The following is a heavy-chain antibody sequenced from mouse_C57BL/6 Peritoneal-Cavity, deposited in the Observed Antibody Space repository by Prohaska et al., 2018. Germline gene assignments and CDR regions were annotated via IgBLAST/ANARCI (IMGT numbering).Heavy chain of an antibody. J-gene: IGHJ2*01. D-gene: IGHD1-1*01. CDR1: GYTFTSYW. V-gene: IGHV1-69*01. Sequence: QVQLQQPGAELVMPGASVKLSCKASGYTFTSYWMHWVKQRPGQGLEWIGEIDPSDSYTNYNQKFKGKATVTVDKSSSTAYMQLSSLTSEDSAVYYCARGGHYYGSRGGYWGQGTTLTVSS. CDR2: IDPSDSYT. CDR3: ARGGHYYGSRGGY.